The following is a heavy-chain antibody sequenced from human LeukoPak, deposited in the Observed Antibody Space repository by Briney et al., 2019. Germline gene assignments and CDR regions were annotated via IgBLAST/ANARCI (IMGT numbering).Heavy chain of an antibody. Sequence: SETLSLTCAVYGGSFSGYYWSWIRQPPGKGLEWIGEINHSGSTNYNPSLKSRVTISVDTSKNQFSLKLGSVTAADTAVYYCARLFYSGTNCWGQGTLVTVSS. V-gene: IGHV4-34*01. CDR1: GGSFSGYY. J-gene: IGHJ4*02. D-gene: IGHD1-26*01. CDR3: ARLFYSGTNC. CDR2: INHSGST.